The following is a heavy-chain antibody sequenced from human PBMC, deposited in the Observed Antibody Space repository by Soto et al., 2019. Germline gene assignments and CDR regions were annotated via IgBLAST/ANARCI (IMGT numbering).Heavy chain of an antibody. D-gene: IGHD3-10*01. CDR1: GFMFGSYA. CDR3: AKDLLSSYYYGMEA. J-gene: IGHJ6*02. Sequence: EVQLLESGGGLVQPGGSLRLSCAASGFMFGSYAMSWVRQAPGKGLEWVSGISGSGTDTYYADAVKGRVTISRDNAKNTLYLQMNGLRAEHTAIYYSAKDLLSSYYYGMEAWGQGTTVTVSS. V-gene: IGHV3-23*01. CDR2: ISGSGTDT.